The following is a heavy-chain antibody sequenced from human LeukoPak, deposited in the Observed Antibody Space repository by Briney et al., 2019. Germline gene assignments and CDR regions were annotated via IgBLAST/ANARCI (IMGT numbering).Heavy chain of an antibody. D-gene: IGHD1-26*01. Sequence: SVKVSCKASGGTFSSYAISWVRQAPGQGLEWMGGIIPIFGTGNYAQKFQGRVTITADKSTSTAYMELSSLRSEDTAVYYCARGVFLLRPYFDYWGQGTLVTVSS. V-gene: IGHV1-69*06. CDR1: GGTFSSYA. CDR3: ARGVFLLRPYFDY. J-gene: IGHJ4*02. CDR2: IIPIFGTG.